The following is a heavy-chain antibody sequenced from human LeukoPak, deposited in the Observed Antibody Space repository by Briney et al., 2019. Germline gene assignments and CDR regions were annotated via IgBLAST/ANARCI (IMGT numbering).Heavy chain of an antibody. J-gene: IGHJ5*02. CDR2: IDPNGPIT. CDR3: ARDLGLRGVTNWFDT. Sequence: ASVTVSCKASTYIFSNYLMHWVRQAPGQGLEWMGMIDPNGPITDYAQRFQGRITLTRDTSTSTVYMELSGLRSDDTAVYFCARDLGLRGVTNWFDTWGQGTLVTVSS. CDR1: TYIFSNYL. V-gene: IGHV1-46*01. D-gene: IGHD3-10*01.